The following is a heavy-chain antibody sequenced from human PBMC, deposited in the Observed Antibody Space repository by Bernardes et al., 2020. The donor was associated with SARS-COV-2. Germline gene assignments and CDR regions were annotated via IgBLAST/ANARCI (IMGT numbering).Heavy chain of an antibody. CDR1: GFTFSSYD. J-gene: IGHJ4*02. Sequence: SLRLSCAASGFTFSSYDMHWVRQGTGKGLEWVSGIGSAGDPYYPASVKGRFTISRENAKNSLFLQMNSLRAGDTAVYYCARGARDYSDSSGYFSPPFDYWGQGILVTVSS. V-gene: IGHV3-13*05. CDR3: ARGARDYSDSSGYFSPPFDY. CDR2: IGSAGDP. D-gene: IGHD3-22*01.